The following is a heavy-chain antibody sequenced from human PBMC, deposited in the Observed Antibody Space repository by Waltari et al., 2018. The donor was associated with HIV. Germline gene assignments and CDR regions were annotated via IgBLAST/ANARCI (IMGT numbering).Heavy chain of an antibody. J-gene: IGHJ5*02. CDR1: GGSITSYY. V-gene: IGHV4-59*01. CDR2: IYYSGRT. CDR3: ARDLVVAAAEGFDP. Sequence: VKPSETLSLTCTVSGGSITSYYWSWIRQSPGLGLEWIGNIYYSGRTTYNPSLKGRVIMSLDTSKNHISLNLRSLSAADTAVYYCARDLVVAAAEGFDPWGQGILVTVSS. D-gene: IGHD2-15*01.